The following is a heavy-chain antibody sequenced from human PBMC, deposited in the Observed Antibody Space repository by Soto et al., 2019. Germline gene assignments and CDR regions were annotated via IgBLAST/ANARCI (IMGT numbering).Heavy chain of an antibody. Sequence: QITLKESGPTLVKPTQTLTLTCTFSGFSLSTSGVGVGWIRQPPGKALEWLALIYWDDAKHYSPSLKSRLTITKDTSKNQVVLTTTNKDPVDTATNYCAHKGGGDRILDYWGQGTLVTVSS. J-gene: IGHJ4*02. CDR2: IYWDDAK. D-gene: IGHD3-16*01. CDR3: AHKGGGDRILDY. V-gene: IGHV2-5*02. CDR1: GFSLSTSGVG.